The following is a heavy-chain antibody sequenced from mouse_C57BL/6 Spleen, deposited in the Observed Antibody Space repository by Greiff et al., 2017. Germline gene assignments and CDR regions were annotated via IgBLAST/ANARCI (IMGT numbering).Heavy chain of an antibody. J-gene: IGHJ3*01. CDR3: ARGGYDYEAWFAY. Sequence: QVQLQQPGAELVRPGSSVKLSCKASGYTFTSYWLDWVKQRPGQGLEWIGNIYPSDSETHYNQKFKDKATLTVDKSSSTAYMQLSSLTSEDSAVYYCARGGYDYEAWFAYWGQGTLVTVSA. D-gene: IGHD2-4*01. V-gene: IGHV1-61*01. CDR2: IYPSDSET. CDR1: GYTFTSYW.